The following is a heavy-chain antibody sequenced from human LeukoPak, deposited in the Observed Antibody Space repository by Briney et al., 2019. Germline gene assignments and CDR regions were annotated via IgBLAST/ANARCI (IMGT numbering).Heavy chain of an antibody. CDR3: ARLPGSTSSYLDAFDI. Sequence: SETLSLTCSVSGASISSYYWSWIRQPPGKGLEWIGYIYYSGSTTYNPSLRSRVTISGDTSKNQFSLKLSSVTAADTAVYYCARLPGSTSSYLDAFDIWGQGTMVTVSS. CDR1: GASISSYY. D-gene: IGHD2-2*01. J-gene: IGHJ3*02. CDR2: IYYSGST. V-gene: IGHV4-59*08.